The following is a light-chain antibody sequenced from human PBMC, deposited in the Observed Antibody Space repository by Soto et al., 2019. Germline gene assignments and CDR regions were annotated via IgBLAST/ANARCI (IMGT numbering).Light chain of an antibody. CDR1: SSNIGAGYD. J-gene: IGLJ1*01. CDR3: QSYDSSLRV. CDR2: GNS. V-gene: IGLV1-40*01. Sequence: QSVLTQPPSVSGAPGQRVTISCTGSSSNIGAGYDVDWYQQLPGTAPKLLIYGNSNRPSGVPDRFSGSKSGTSASLAITGLQAEDEADYYCQSYDSSLRVFGTGTKVTVL.